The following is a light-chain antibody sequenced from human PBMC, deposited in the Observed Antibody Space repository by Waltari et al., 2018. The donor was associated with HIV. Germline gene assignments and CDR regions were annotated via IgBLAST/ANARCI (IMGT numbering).Light chain of an antibody. V-gene: IGLV1-44*01. Sequence: QSVLTQPPSASGTPGQRVTISCSGISSNIGSNDVSWYQQFPGTAPQVLMSANMRRPSGVPDRSSASKSGASATLAINGLHSEDEADYYCATWDDSLTGPLFGWGTKLTV. CDR2: ANM. J-gene: IGLJ2*01. CDR3: ATWDDSLTGPL. CDR1: SSNIGSND.